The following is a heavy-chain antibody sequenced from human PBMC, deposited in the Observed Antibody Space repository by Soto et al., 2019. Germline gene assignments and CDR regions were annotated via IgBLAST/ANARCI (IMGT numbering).Heavy chain of an antibody. CDR3: ARYCSSTSCYDGGY. CDR1: GGTFSSYT. D-gene: IGHD2-2*01. V-gene: IGHV1-69*02. J-gene: IGHJ4*02. CDR2: IIPILGIA. Sequence: QVQLVQSGAEVKKPGSSVKVSCKASGGTFSSYTISWVRQAPGQGLEWMGRIIPILGIANYAQKLQGRVTITADKSTSTAYMELSSLRSEDTAVYYCARYCSSTSCYDGGYWGQGTLVTVSS.